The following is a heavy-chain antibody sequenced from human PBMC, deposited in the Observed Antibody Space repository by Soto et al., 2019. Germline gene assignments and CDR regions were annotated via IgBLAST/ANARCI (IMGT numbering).Heavy chain of an antibody. CDR3: ARENYYDGSGYYYYFDY. CDR2: IFHSGST. J-gene: IGHJ4*01. Sequence: KSSETLSLACAVSGYSISSDYSWGWIRQPPGKGLECLGSIFHSGSTYYNPSLKSRVTISLDTSQNHFSLKLSSVTAADTAVYYCARENYYDGSGYYYYFDYWGHGTLVTVSS. V-gene: IGHV4-38-2*02. D-gene: IGHD3-22*01. CDR1: GYSISSDYS.